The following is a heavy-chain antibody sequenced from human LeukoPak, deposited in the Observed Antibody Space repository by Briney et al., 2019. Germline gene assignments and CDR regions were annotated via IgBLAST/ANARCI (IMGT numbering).Heavy chain of an antibody. CDR1: GFTFSDYY. CDR2: ISSSGSTI. V-gene: IGHV3-11*04. CDR3: ARASNHYYYYMDV. Sequence: GGSLRLSCAASGFTFSDYYVSWIRQAPGKGLEWVSYISSSGSTIYYADSVKGRFTISRDNAKNSLYLQMNSLRAEDTAVYYCARASNHYYYYMDVWGKGTTVTVSS. D-gene: IGHD4-11*01. J-gene: IGHJ6*03.